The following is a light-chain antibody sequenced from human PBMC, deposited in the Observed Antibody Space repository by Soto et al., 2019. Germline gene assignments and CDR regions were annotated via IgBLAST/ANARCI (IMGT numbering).Light chain of an antibody. CDR3: AAWDDSLNGVV. V-gene: IGLV1-44*01. CDR1: SSNIGSNT. CDR2: SNN. J-gene: IGLJ2*01. Sequence: QSALTQPPSASGTPGQRVTISCSGTSSNIGSNTVNWYQQLPGTAPKLLIYSNNQRPSGVPDRFSGSKSGNSASLAISGLQSEDEDDYYCAAWDDSLNGVVFGGGTQLTVL.